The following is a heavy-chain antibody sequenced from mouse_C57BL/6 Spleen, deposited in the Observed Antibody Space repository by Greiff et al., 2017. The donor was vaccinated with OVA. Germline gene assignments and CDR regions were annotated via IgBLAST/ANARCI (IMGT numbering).Heavy chain of an antibody. CDR3: ARDQGGSGYAMDY. Sequence: EVKLVESGGGLVKPGGSLKLSCAASGFTFSSYAMSWVRQTPAKRLEWVATISDGGSYTYYPDNVKGRFTISRDNAKNNLYLQMSHLKSEDTAMYYCARDQGGSGYAMDYWGQGTSVTVSS. J-gene: IGHJ4*01. CDR1: GFTFSSYA. CDR2: ISDGGSYT. D-gene: IGHD3-2*02. V-gene: IGHV5-4*01.